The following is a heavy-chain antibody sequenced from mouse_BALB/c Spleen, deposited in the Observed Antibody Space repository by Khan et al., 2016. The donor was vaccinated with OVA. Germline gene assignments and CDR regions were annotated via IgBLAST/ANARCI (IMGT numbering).Heavy chain of an antibody. D-gene: IGHD2-2*01. Sequence: QVQLQQPGAELVRPGASVKLSCKASGYTFTSYWMNWVKQRPGQGLEWIGMIDPSDSETHYNQMFKDKATLTVDKSSSTAYMHLSSLTSEDSVVYYCARREKYGYDPSWFAYWGQGTLVTVSA. V-gene: IGHV1-61*01. CDR3: ARREKYGYDPSWFAY. CDR1: GYTFTSYW. J-gene: IGHJ3*01. CDR2: IDPSDSET.